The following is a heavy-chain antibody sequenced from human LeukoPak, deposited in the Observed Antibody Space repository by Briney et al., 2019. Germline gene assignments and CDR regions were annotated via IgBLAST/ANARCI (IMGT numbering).Heavy chain of an antibody. CDR1: GFTFSDSW. D-gene: IGHD6-25*01. J-gene: IGHJ4*02. CDR3: ARGGYSGSYYRFS. V-gene: IGHV3-74*01. Sequence: GGSLRLSCAASGFTFSDSWIHWVRQAPGKGPEWLSRTSKDGSDKVYADSAKGRLTASRDNAKNNVYLELTNLRPDDTALYYCARGGYSGSYYRFSWGRGTLVTVAS. CDR2: TSKDGSDK.